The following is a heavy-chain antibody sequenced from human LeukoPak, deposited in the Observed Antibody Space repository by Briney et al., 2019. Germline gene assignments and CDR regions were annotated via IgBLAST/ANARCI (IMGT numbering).Heavy chain of an antibody. V-gene: IGHV1-18*01. CDR3: ARGHSTSWPEYFQH. D-gene: IGHD6-13*01. J-gene: IGHJ1*01. CDR2: ISAYNGNT. Sequence: ASVKVSCKASGYTFNRYGISRVRQAPGQGLEWMGWISAYNGNTKNAQNLQGRVTMTTDTSTTTAYMELRSLKSDDTAVYYCARGHSTSWPEYFQHWGQGTLVTVSS. CDR1: GYTFNRYG.